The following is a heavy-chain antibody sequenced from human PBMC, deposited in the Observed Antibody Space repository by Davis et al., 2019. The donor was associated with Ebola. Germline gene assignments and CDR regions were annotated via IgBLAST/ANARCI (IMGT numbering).Heavy chain of an antibody. CDR2: INPNDGRT. J-gene: IGHJ4*02. D-gene: IGHD3-3*01. CDR1: GYTFTNYY. Sequence: ASVKVSCKASGYTFTNYYMHWVRQAPGQGLEWMGMINPNDGRTIYAQKFQGRVTVTRDTSTTTVYMDLSSLRSEDTAVYYCASFGHAGYFDYWGQGTLVTVSS. CDR3: ASFGHAGYFDY. V-gene: IGHV1-46*01.